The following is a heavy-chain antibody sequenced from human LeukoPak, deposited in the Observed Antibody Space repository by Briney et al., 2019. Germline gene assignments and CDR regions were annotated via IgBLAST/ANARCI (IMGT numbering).Heavy chain of an antibody. CDR3: ARRATIFGVVIPLEY. CDR2: INHSGST. V-gene: IGHV4-34*01. CDR1: GGSFSGYY. D-gene: IGHD3-3*01. Sequence: PSETLSLTCAVYGGSFSGYYWSWIRQPPGKGLEWIGEINHSGSTNYNPSLKSRVTISVDTSKNQFSLKLTKVTAADTAVYYCARRATIFGVVIPLEYWGQGNLVTVSS. J-gene: IGHJ4*02.